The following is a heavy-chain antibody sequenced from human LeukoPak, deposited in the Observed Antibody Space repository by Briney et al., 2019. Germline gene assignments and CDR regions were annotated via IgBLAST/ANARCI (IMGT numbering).Heavy chain of an antibody. J-gene: IGHJ6*02. Sequence: GGSLRLSCAASGFTVSSNYMSWVRQAPGKGLEWVSVIYSGGSTYYADSVKGRFTISRDNSKNTLYLQMNSLRAEDTAMYYCAGDSITLFGVVLDSYYYAMDVWGQGTTVTVSS. V-gene: IGHV3-53*01. D-gene: IGHD3-3*01. CDR1: GFTVSSNY. CDR3: AGDSITLFGVVLDSYYYAMDV. CDR2: IYSGGST.